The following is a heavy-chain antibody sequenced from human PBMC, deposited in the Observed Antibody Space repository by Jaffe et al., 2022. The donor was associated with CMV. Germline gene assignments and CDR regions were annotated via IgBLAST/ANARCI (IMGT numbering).Heavy chain of an antibody. CDR1: GFTFSSYG. J-gene: IGHJ4*02. CDR2: IWYDGSNK. Sequence: QVQLVESGGGVVQPGRSLRLSCAASGFTFSSYGMHWVRQAPGKGLEWVAVIWYDGSNKYYADSVKGRFTISRDNSKNTLYLQMNSLRAEDTAVYYCARGNYDSSGVNDYWGQGTLVTVSS. CDR3: ARGNYDSSGVNDY. V-gene: IGHV3-33*01. D-gene: IGHD3-22*01.